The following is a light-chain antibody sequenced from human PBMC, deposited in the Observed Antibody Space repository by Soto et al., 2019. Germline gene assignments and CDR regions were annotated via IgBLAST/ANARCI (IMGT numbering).Light chain of an antibody. V-gene: IGLV2-11*01. CDR3: CSYAGSYTYD. J-gene: IGLJ1*01. CDR2: DVN. Sequence: QSALTQPRSVSGSPGQSVTISCTGTSSDVGGYNYVSWYQQHPGKAPKPMIYDVNKRPSGVPDRFSGSKSGNTASLTISGLQAEDEADYYCCSYAGSYTYDFGTETKVTVL. CDR1: SSDVGGYNY.